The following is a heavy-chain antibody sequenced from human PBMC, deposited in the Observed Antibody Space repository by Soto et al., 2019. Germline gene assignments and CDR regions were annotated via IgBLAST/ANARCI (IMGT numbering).Heavy chain of an antibody. J-gene: IGHJ6*02. CDR1: GDCFSGSHW. V-gene: IGHV4-4*02. CDR3: ARYSNNWFQTEGMDV. D-gene: IGHD6-13*01. Sequence: SEYLSLTCAVSGDCFSGSHWWSWVRLPGGRGLEWIGEISHTGTTNYNPSLKSRVTMSVDKPKNQFSLNLTSVTAADTAVYYCARYSNNWFQTEGMDVWAQGTTVTASS. CDR2: ISHTGTT.